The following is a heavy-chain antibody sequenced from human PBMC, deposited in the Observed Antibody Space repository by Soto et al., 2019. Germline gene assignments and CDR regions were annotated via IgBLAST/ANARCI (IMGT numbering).Heavy chain of an antibody. V-gene: IGHV4-31*03. Sequence: SETLALTCTVSGDSIRSGGYYWSWHSQHPGKGLEWIGYIYYSGSTYYNPSLKSRVTISVDTSKNQFSLKLSSVAAADTAVYYCARDPSATLASDDSSGYYFDYWGQGTLVTVSS. CDR1: GDSIRSGGYY. CDR3: ARDPSATLASDDSSGYYFDY. J-gene: IGHJ4*02. D-gene: IGHD3-22*01. CDR2: IYYSGST.